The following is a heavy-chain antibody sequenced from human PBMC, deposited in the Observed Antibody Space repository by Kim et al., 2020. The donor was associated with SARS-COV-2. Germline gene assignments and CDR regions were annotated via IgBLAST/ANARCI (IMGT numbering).Heavy chain of an antibody. CDR2: IYHSGST. V-gene: IGHV4-38-2*01. Sequence: SETLSLTCGVSDYSFSSDNYWGWIRQSPGKGLEWIGSIYHSGSTYYNPSLKSRVTISVDTSKNQFSLKLNSVTAADTAVYYCARRGKKWDDGGAFDIWGQGTMVTVSS. CDR1: DYSFSSDNY. CDR3: ARRGKKWDDGGAFDI. D-gene: IGHD1-26*01. J-gene: IGHJ3*02.